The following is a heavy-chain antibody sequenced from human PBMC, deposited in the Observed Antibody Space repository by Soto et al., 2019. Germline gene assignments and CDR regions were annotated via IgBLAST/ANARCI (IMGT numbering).Heavy chain of an antibody. CDR1: GFSFSSYA. J-gene: IGHJ4*02. CDR3: VRDPHLPAAARLSSLHY. Sequence: QVQLVESGGGVVQPGRSLRLSCAASGFSFSSYAMHWVRQAPGKGLEWAAVIWYDGVNKYYAESVKGRFTISGDNSHNTLYVQMNTLKAEDTAVYYCVRDPHLPAAARLSSLHYWGPGALVTVSS. D-gene: IGHD2-15*01. V-gene: IGHV3-33*01. CDR2: IWYDGVNK.